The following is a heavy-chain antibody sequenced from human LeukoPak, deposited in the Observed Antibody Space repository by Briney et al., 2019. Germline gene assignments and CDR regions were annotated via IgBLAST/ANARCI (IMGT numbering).Heavy chain of an antibody. V-gene: IGHV3-48*01. CDR3: ARDRGNQAVAGRFDL. D-gene: IGHD6-19*01. CDR2: ISSSSSTI. J-gene: IGHJ2*01. Sequence: PGGSLRLSCVVSGFTLSGHSINWVRQALGKGLEWVSYISSSSSTIYYADSVKGRFTISRDNAKNSLYLQMNSLRAEDTAVYYCARDRGNQAVAGRFDLWGRGTLVTVSS. CDR1: GFTLSGHS.